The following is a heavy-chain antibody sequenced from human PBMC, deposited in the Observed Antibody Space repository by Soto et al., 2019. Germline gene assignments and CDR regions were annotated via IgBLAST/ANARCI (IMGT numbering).Heavy chain of an antibody. CDR3: AREGYYDSSGIRWFDP. V-gene: IGHV4-31*03. Sequence: SETLSLTCTVSGGSISSGGYYWSWIRQHPGKGLEWIGYIYYSGSTYYNPSLKSRVTISVDTSKNQFSLKLSSVTAADTAVYYCAREGYYDSSGIRWFDPWGQGTLVTVSS. CDR2: IYYSGST. CDR1: GGSISSGGYY. D-gene: IGHD3-22*01. J-gene: IGHJ5*02.